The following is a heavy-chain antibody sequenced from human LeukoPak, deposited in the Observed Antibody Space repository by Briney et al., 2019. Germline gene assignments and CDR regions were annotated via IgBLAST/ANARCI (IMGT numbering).Heavy chain of an antibody. CDR3: ARGTAPLLRYFDWSFDY. CDR2: IIPIFGTA. D-gene: IGHD3-9*01. V-gene: IGHV1-69*13. J-gene: IGHJ4*02. Sequence: SVKVSCKAFGYTFTDYHMHWVRQAPGQGLEWMGGIIPIFGTANYAQKFQGRVTITADESTSTAYMELSSLRSEDTAVYYCARGTAPLLRYFDWSFDYWGQGTLVTVSS. CDR1: GYTFTDYH.